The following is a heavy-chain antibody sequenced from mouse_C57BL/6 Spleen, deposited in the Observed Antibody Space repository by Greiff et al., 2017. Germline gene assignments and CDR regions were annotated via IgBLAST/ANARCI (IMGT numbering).Heavy chain of an antibody. CDR1: GYTFTSYW. Sequence: VQLQQPGAELVKPGASVKMSCKASGYTFTSYWITWVKQRPGQGLEWIGDIYPGSGSTNYNEKFKSKATLPVDTSSSTAYMQLSSLTSEDSAVYYCARGGYYGSLYYFDYWGQGTTLTVSS. V-gene: IGHV1-55*01. J-gene: IGHJ2*01. D-gene: IGHD1-1*01. CDR2: IYPGSGST. CDR3: ARGGYYGSLYYFDY.